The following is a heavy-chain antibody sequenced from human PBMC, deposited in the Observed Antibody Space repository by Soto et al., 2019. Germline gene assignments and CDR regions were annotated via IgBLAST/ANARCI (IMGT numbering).Heavy chain of an antibody. Sequence: QLQLQESGPGLVKPSETLSLTCTVSGGSISSSSYYWGWIRQPPGKGLEWIGSIYYSGSTYYNPSLKSRVTIPVDPSKHQFSLKLSSVTAADTAVYYCARDNIGGMIQGGALSDSYFDYWGQGTLVTVSS. D-gene: IGHD2-15*01. CDR3: ARDNIGGMIQGGALSDSYFDY. CDR1: GGSISSSSYY. V-gene: IGHV4-39*02. J-gene: IGHJ4*02. CDR2: IYYSGST.